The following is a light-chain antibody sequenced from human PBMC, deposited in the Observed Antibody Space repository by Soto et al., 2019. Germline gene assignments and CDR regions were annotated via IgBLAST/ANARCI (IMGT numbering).Light chain of an antibody. Sequence: DIQMTQSPSSLSASVGDRVTITCRAIQSISSYLNWYQQKPGKAPKLLIYAASSLQSGVPSRFSGSGSGTDFTLTISSLQPEDFATYYCQQSYSTHRTFGQGTKLEIK. CDR1: QSISSY. J-gene: IGKJ2*01. V-gene: IGKV1-39*01. CDR3: QQSYSTHRT. CDR2: AAS.